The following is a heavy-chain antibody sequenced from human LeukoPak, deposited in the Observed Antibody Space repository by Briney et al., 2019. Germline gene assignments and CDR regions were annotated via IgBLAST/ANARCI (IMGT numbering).Heavy chain of an antibody. CDR1: GYTFSSYD. J-gene: IGHJ4*02. CDR3: VRGPHTSGWPQHYY. CDR2: MNPNSGNT. D-gene: IGHD6-19*01. Sequence: ASVKVSCKASGYTFSSYDINWVRQATGQGLEWMGWMNPNSGNTGYAQKFQGRVTMTRNTSISTAYMELSSLTSDDTAVYFCVRGPHTSGWPQHYYWGQGTLVTVSS. V-gene: IGHV1-8*01.